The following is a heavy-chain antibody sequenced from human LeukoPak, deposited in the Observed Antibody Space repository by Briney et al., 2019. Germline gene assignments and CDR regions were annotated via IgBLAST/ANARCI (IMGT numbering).Heavy chain of an antibody. CDR3: AREVAATPFDY. Sequence: PGGSLRLSCAASGFTFGSYSMNWVRQAPGKGLEWVSSISSSSSYIYYADSVKGRFTISRDNAKNSLYLQMNSLRAEDTAVYYCAREVAATPFDYWGQGTLVTVSS. CDR1: GFTFGSYS. J-gene: IGHJ4*02. D-gene: IGHD2-15*01. V-gene: IGHV3-21*01. CDR2: ISSSSSYI.